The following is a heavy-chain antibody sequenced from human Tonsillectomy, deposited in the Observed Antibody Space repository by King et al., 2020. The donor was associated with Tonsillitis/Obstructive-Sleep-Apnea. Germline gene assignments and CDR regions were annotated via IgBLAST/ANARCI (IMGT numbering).Heavy chain of an antibody. Sequence: VQLQQWGAGLLKPSETLSLTCAVYGGSFSGYNWTCIRQPPGKGLEGIGEINHSGSTTYDPTLKSRVTRSLDTSKNQFSLKLSSVTAADTAVYYCAGQNLWGYYFDYWGQGTPVTVSS. CDR1: GGSFSGYN. V-gene: IGHV4-34*01. CDR2: INHSGST. D-gene: IGHD7-27*01. J-gene: IGHJ4*02. CDR3: AGQNLWGYYFDY.